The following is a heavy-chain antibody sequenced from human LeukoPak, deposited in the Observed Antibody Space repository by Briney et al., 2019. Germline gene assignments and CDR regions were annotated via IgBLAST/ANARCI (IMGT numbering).Heavy chain of an antibody. CDR2: INPNSGGT. V-gene: IGHV1-2*02. Sequence: ASVKVSCKASGYTFTGYYMHWVRQAPGQGLEWMGWINPNSGGTNYAQKIQGRVTMTGDTSISTAYMELSRLRSDDTAVYYCARDYISGCYLDWGQGTLVTVSS. D-gene: IGHD6-19*01. J-gene: IGHJ4*02. CDR1: GYTFTGYY. CDR3: ARDYISGCYLD.